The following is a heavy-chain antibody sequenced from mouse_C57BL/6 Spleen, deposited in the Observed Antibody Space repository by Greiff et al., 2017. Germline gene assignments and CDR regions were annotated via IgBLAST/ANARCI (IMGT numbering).Heavy chain of an antibody. CDR3: ARGYYDYAMDY. Sequence: QVQLQQSGAELVKPGASVKISCKASGYAFSSYWMNWVKQRPGQGLEWIGQIYPGDGDTNYNGKFKGKATLTADKSSSTAYMQLSSLTSEDSAVYFCARGYYDYAMDYWGQGTSVTVSS. J-gene: IGHJ4*01. CDR2: IYPGDGDT. CDR1: GYAFSSYW. V-gene: IGHV1-80*01. D-gene: IGHD1-1*02.